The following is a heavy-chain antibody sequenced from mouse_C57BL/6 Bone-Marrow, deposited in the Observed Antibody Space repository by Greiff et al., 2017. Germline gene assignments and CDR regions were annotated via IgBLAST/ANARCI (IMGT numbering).Heavy chain of an antibody. Sequence: QVQLQQPGTELVKPGASVKLSCKASGYTFTSYWMHWVKQRPGQGLEWIGNINPSNGGTNYNEKFKSKATLTVDNSSSTAYMQLSSLTSEDSAVYYCAREEYYYGPCWYFDVWGTGTTVTVSS. CDR3: AREEYYYGPCWYFDV. V-gene: IGHV1-53*01. CDR1: GYTFTSYW. J-gene: IGHJ1*03. D-gene: IGHD1-1*01. CDR2: INPSNGGT.